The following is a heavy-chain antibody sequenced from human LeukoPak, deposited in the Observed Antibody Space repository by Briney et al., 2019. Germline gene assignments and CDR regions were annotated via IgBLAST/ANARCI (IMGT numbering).Heavy chain of an antibody. D-gene: IGHD4-17*01. Sequence: GGSLRLSCAASGFTFSSHSMNWVRQAPGKGLEWISYISSSSSTISYADSVKGRFTISRDNAKNSLYLQMNSLRGEDTAVYYCARGYGDWGYWGQGTLVTVSS. CDR3: ARGYGDWGY. J-gene: IGHJ4*02. V-gene: IGHV3-48*01. CDR1: GFTFSSHS. CDR2: ISSSSSTI.